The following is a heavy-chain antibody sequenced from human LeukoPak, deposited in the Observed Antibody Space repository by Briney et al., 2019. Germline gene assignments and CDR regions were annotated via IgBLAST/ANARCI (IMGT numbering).Heavy chain of an antibody. Sequence: PGGSLRLSCAASEFTFDNYARSWVRQAPGKGLEWVSVISGSGYYSYYADSVKGRFTVSRDNSKTTLYLQMNSLRAEDTAVYYCARPNGGYTWSFYYFDYWGQGTLVTVSS. CDR1: EFTFDNYA. CDR3: ARPNGGYTWSFYYFDY. CDR2: ISGSGYYS. V-gene: IGHV3-23*01. D-gene: IGHD2-2*02. J-gene: IGHJ4*02.